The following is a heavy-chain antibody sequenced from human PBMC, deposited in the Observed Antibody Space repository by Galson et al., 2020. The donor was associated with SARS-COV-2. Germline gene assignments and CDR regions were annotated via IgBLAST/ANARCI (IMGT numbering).Heavy chain of an antibody. CDR1: GLTVGTNY. D-gene: IGHD6-6*01. CDR2: IYSGGRT. CDR3: ARAQGSSYESIGPYYFDR. Sequence: GGSLRLSCAASGLTVGTNYMSWVRQAPGKGLEWVSFIYSGGRTFSADSAKGRFNISRDNSKNTLYLQMNSLRAEDTAVYYCARAQGSSYESIGPYYFDRWGQGTLVSVSS. V-gene: IGHV3-53*01. J-gene: IGHJ4*02.